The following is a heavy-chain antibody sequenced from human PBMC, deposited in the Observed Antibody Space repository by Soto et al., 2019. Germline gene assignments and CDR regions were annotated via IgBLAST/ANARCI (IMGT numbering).Heavy chain of an antibody. J-gene: IGHJ4*01. V-gene: IGHV3-30*18. CDR2: ISYDGSNK. CDR1: GFTLTTYA. CDR3: AKERGYWGSPICFNIPDFAY. D-gene: IGHD2-2*01. Sequence: GPLRLPCAASGFTLTTYAMHWVRQAPGKGLAWVAVISYDGSNKLYADSVRGRFAISRDNSKNTLYLQMDSLTPEETAVYYCAKERGYWGSPICFNIPDFAYGGRGAPVTVSS.